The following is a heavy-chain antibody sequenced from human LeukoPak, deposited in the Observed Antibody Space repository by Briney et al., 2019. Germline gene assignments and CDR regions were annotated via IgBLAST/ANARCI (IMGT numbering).Heavy chain of an antibody. D-gene: IGHD3-9*01. CDR2: ISSRSSYI. CDR3: ASHAYYDILTGPGALRNDAFDI. CDR1: GFTFSSYS. V-gene: IGHV3-21*01. Sequence: GGSLRLSCAASGFTFSSYSMNWVCQAPGKGLGWVSSISSRSSYIYYGDSVKGRFTISRDNAKNSLYLQMNSLRAEDTAVYYCASHAYYDILTGPGALRNDAFDIWGQGTMVTVSS. J-gene: IGHJ3*02.